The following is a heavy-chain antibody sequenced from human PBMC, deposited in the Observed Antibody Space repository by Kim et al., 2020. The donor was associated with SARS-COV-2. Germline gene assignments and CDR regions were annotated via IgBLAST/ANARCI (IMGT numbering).Heavy chain of an antibody. CDR1: GGSISSSSYY. D-gene: IGHD4-17*01. CDR2: IYYSGST. CDR3: ARRGTTRGAFDI. V-gene: IGHV4-39*01. J-gene: IGHJ3*02. Sequence: SETLSLTCTVSGGSISSSSYYWGWIRQPPGKGLEWIGSIYYSGSTYYNPSLKSRVTISVDTSKNQFSLKLSSVTAADTAVYYCARRGTTRGAFDIWGQGTMVTVSS.